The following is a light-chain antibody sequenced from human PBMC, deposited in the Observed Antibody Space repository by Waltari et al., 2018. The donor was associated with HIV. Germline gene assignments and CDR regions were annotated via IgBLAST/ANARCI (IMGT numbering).Light chain of an antibody. CDR3: QQYSSSPLS. J-gene: IGKJ4*01. Sequence: EIVLTQSPGTLSLSPGERTTLPCRASQIITNNFLAWYQHQSGQAPRLLISAASSRATGIPDRFSGSGSGTDVSLTISRLEPEDFALYYCQQYSSSPLSFGGGTRVEIK. CDR2: AAS. V-gene: IGKV3-20*01. CDR1: QIITNNF.